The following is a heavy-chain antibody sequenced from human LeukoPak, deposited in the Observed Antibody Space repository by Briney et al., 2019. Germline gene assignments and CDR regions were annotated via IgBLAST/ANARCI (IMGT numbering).Heavy chain of an antibody. CDR1: GYTFTSYY. J-gene: IGHJ5*02. CDR2: INPTGGST. CDR3: ARGNSVGDNAWWFDP. V-gene: IGHV1-46*01. D-gene: IGHD1-26*01. Sequence: ASVKVSCKASGYTFTSYYMHWVRQAPGQGPEWMGLINPTGGSTGYAQKFQGRVTMTRDMSTSTDYMELSSLRSEDTAIYYCARGNSVGDNAWWFDPWGQGTLVTVSS.